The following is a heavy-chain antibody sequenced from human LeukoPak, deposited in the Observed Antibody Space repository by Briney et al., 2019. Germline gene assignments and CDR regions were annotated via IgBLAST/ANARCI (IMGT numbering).Heavy chain of an antibody. CDR3: ASPTYDSSGYSAFDY. V-gene: IGHV1-69*13. D-gene: IGHD3-22*01. J-gene: IGHJ4*02. CDR1: GGTFSSYA. Sequence: ASVKVSCKASGGTFSSYAISWVRQAPGQGLEWMGGIIPIFGTANYAQKFQGRVTITADEPTSTAYMELSSLRSEDTAVYYCASPTYDSSGYSAFDYWGQGTLVTVSS. CDR2: IIPIFGTA.